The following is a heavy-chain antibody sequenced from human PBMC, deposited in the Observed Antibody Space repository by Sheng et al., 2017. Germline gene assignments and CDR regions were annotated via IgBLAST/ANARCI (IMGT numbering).Heavy chain of an antibody. V-gene: IGHV3-30*18. J-gene: IGHJ6*02. CDR2: ISYDGSNK. CDR3: AKGLVAATPHYYYYGMDV. D-gene: IGHD2-15*01. CDR1: GFTFSSYG. Sequence: QVQLVESGGGVVQPGRSLRLSCAASGFTFSSYGMHWVRQAPGKGLEWVAVISYDGSNKYYAYSVKGRFTISRDNSKNTLYLQMNSLRAEDTAVYYCAKGLVAATPHYYYYGMDVWGQGTTVTVSS.